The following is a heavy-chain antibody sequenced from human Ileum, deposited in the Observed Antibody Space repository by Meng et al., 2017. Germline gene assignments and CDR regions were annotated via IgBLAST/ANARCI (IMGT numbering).Heavy chain of an antibody. CDR3: ARENTIFGVVWGSWFDP. CDR1: GGSISSGDYY. J-gene: IGHJ5*02. CDR2: IYYSGST. D-gene: IGHD3-3*01. Sequence: QVQLQESGPGLVQPSPTLSLTCTVSGGSISSGDYYWSWLRQPPGKGLEWIGYIYYSGSTYYNPSLKSRVTISVDTSKNQFSLKLSSVTAADTAVYYCARENTIFGVVWGSWFDPWGQGTLVTVSS. V-gene: IGHV4-30-4*01.